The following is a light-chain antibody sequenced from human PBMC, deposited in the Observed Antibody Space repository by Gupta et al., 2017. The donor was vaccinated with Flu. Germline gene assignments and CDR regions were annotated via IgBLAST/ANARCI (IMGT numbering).Light chain of an antibody. CDR2: RAF. J-gene: IGKJ4*01. Sequence: DIHMTLYPSSLSASVGNRVTVTCRTSQYIGNYLAWFQMKPGTAPKSLIYRAFTLQNGVPSKFSGSGSGTDFTLTISRLQPEDFATYYCQKYYTHPITFGGGTKVVIK. V-gene: IGKV1-16*02. CDR1: QYIGNY. CDR3: QKYYTHPIT.